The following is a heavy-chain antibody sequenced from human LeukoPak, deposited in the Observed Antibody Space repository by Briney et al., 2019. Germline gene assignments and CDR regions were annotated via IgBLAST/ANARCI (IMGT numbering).Heavy chain of an antibody. Sequence: SETLSLTCAVYGGTFSGYYWSWIRQPPGKRLEWVGESNDSGGTNYNPSLKSRVTISADKSKNQVSLRLSSVTAADTAVDYCAREGGIAPRRGYFDYWGQGTLVTVSS. CDR3: AREGGIAPRRGYFDY. CDR2: SNDSGGT. V-gene: IGHV4-34*01. CDR1: GGTFSGYY. D-gene: IGHD6-6*01. J-gene: IGHJ4*02.